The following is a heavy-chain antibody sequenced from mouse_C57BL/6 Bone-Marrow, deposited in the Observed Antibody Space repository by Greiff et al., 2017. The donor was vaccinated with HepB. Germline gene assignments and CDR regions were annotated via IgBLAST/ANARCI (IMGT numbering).Heavy chain of an antibody. J-gene: IGHJ2*01. V-gene: IGHV1-50*01. CDR1: GYTFTSYW. Sequence: QVQLQQPGAELVKPGASVKLSCKASGYTFTSYWMQWVNQRPGQGLEWIGEIDPSDSYTNYNQKFKGKATLTVDTSSSTAYMQLSSLTSEDSAVYYCARSRNYYGSNYWGQGTTLTVSS. D-gene: IGHD1-1*01. CDR3: ARSRNYYGSNY. CDR2: IDPSDSYT.